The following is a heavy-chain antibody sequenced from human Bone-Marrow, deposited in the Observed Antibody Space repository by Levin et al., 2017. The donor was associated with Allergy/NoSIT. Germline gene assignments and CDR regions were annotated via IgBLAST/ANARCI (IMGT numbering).Heavy chain of an antibody. CDR1: GFTFSSYA. D-gene: IGHD3-10*01. V-gene: IGHV3-23*01. CDR2: ISGSGGST. J-gene: IGHJ4*02. CDR3: AKASYGSGSYYVGVSDY. Sequence: GGSLRLSCAASGFTFSSYAMSWVRQAPGKGLEWVSAISGSGGSTYYADSVKGRFTISRDNSKNTLYLQMNSLRAEDTAVYYCAKASYGSGSYYVGVSDYWGQGTLVTVSS.